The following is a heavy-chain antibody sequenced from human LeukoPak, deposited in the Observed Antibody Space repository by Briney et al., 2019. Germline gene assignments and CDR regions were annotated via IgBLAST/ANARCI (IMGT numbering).Heavy chain of an antibody. CDR2: IYPGDSDT. Sequence: GESLKISCKGSGYSFTSYWIGWVRQMPGKGLECMGIIYPGDSDTRYSPSFQGQVTISADKSISTAYLQWSSLKASDTAMYYCALTYYYDSSVVYFDYWGQGTLVTVSS. D-gene: IGHD3-22*01. CDR3: ALTYYYDSSVVYFDY. J-gene: IGHJ4*02. CDR1: GYSFTSYW. V-gene: IGHV5-51*01.